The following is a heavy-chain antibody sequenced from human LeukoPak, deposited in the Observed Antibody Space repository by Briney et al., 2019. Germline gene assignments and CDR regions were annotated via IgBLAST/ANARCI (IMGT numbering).Heavy chain of an antibody. J-gene: IGHJ4*02. V-gene: IGHV4-39*01. D-gene: IGHD6-19*01. CDR1: GGSISTSSYY. Sequence: SETLSLTCIVSGGSISTSSYYWGWIRQPPGKGLAWIGSIYYSGSTYYNPSLKSRVTISVDTSKNQFSLNLNSVTAADTAVYYCARGKVAARFTNWGQGTLVTVSS. CDR2: IYYSGST. CDR3: ARGKVAARFTN.